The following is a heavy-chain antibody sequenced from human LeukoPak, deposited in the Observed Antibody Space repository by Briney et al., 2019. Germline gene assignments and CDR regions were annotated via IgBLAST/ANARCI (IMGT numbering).Heavy chain of an antibody. J-gene: IGHJ3*02. CDR2: ISGSGGST. Sequence: TGGSLRLSCAASGFTFSNYAMSWVRQAPGKGLEWVSAISGSGGSTYYADSVKGRFTISRDNAKNSLYLQMNSLRAEDTAVYYCARDYNYDSSGYYEDDAFDIWGQGTMVTVSS. CDR1: GFTFSNYA. CDR3: ARDYNYDSSGYYEDDAFDI. D-gene: IGHD3-22*01. V-gene: IGHV3-23*01.